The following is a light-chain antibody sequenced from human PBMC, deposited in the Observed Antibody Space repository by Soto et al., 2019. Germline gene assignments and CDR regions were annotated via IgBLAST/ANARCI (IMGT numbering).Light chain of an antibody. V-gene: IGKV3-20*01. CDR2: GAS. CDR1: QSVTSRY. Sequence: EIVLTQSPGTLSLSPGERATLSCRASQSVTSRYLAWYQQKPGQAPRVLIFGASSRATGIPDRFSGSGSGTDFTLTISRLEPEDFAVYYCQQYGNSAPITFGQGTRLEIK. CDR3: QQYGNSAPIT. J-gene: IGKJ5*01.